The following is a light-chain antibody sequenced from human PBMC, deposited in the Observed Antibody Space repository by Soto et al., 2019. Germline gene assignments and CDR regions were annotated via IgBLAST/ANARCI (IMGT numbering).Light chain of an antibody. Sequence: IQLTQSPSSLSASIGDRVTITCRASEGISRYLAWYQQIPGKAPKILIYAASTLQVGVPSRLSGSGSGTEFTLTISSLQPEDFGLYYCQQVYSYPYSFGQGTKLEIK. V-gene: IGKV1-9*01. CDR2: AAS. CDR3: QQVYSYPYS. J-gene: IGKJ2*03. CDR1: EGISRY.